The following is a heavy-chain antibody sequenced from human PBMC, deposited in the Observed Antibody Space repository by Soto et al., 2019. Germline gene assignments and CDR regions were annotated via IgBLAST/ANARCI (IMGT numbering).Heavy chain of an antibody. CDR2: INPNNGVT. D-gene: IGHD3-22*01. V-gene: IGHV1-2*02. CDR1: GDTLTNSY. Sequence: QVQLAHSGPEVKKPGASVKVSCKASGDTLTNSYLHWVRQAPGQGLEWLGWINPNNGVTNYGQKFRGRVTMTRDPSNNTVYMELTRLTSDDTAVYFCARMVVPTTYFYSWGQGTPVTVSS. J-gene: IGHJ4*02. CDR3: ARMVVPTTYFYS.